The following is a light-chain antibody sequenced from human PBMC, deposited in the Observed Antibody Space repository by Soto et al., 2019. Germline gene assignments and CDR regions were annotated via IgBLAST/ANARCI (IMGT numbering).Light chain of an antibody. Sequence: AIRMTQFPSSLSATTGDRVNSTCRARQGISSYLAWYQQKPWQAPKLLIYAASTLQSGVPSRLSGSGSGIDFTLTISCLPSEEFATYYCQQYYSYPLSFGGATKVDLK. CDR3: QQYYSYPLS. CDR2: AAS. CDR1: QGISSY. V-gene: IGKV1-8*01. J-gene: IGKJ4*01.